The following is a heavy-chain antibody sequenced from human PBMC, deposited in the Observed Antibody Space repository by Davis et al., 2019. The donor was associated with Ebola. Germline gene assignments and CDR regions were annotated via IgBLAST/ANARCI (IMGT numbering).Heavy chain of an antibody. CDR1: GGSISSGSYY. CDR3: ARGGLWWCLD. V-gene: IGHV4-61*09. Sequence: PSETLSLTCTVSGGSISSGSYYWSWIRQPAGKGLEWIGHIYTSGSTNYNPSLKSRVTISVDTSKNQFSLKLSSVTAADTAVYYCARGGLWWCLDWGQGTLVTVSS. CDR2: IYTSGST. D-gene: IGHD2-21*01. J-gene: IGHJ4*02.